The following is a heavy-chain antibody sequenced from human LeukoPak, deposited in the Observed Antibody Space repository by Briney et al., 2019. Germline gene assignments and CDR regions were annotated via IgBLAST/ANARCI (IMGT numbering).Heavy chain of an antibody. J-gene: IGHJ4*02. D-gene: IGHD4-17*01. Sequence: GGSLRLSCAASGAASGFIFSGYAMHWVRQAPGKGLEWVAVISYDGSNKYYVDSVKGRFTISRDNSKNTLYLQMDSLRAEDTAVYFCAKPYNYGVRDVHFDYWGQGTLVAVSS. CDR3: AKPYNYGVRDVHFDY. CDR1: GFIFSGYA. CDR2: ISYDGSNK. V-gene: IGHV3-30*18.